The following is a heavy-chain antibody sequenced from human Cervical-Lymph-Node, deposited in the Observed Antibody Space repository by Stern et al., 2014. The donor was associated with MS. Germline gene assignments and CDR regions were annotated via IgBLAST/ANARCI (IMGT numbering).Heavy chain of an antibody. CDR2: INTIDVDT. CDR1: GYTFTTYY. V-gene: IGHV1-46*01. Sequence: VQLVQSGAEVKQPGASVNISCVPSGYTFTTYYVHWVRQAPGHGLEWMGRINTIDVDTSHTRKFQDRVTVTRDTSASTVYLKLSSLKSEDTAVYYCARQRTTGHMDFDYWGQGTLVTVSS. D-gene: IGHD1-1*01. J-gene: IGHJ4*02. CDR3: ARQRTTGHMDFDY.